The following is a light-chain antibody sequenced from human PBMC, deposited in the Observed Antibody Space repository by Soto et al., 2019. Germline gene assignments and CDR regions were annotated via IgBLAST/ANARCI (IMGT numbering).Light chain of an antibody. CDR3: QQYASSPRT. CDR2: GAS. CDR1: QSVSSSY. Sequence: EIVLTQSPGTLSLSPGERATLSCRASQSVSSSYLAWYQQKPGQAPRLLIYGASSRASGIPDRFSGSGSGTDLTLIISRLEPEDFAVYYCQQYASSPRTFGQGTKVEIK. V-gene: IGKV3-20*01. J-gene: IGKJ1*01.